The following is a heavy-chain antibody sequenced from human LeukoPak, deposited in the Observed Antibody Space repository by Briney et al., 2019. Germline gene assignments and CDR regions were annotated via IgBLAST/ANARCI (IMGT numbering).Heavy chain of an antibody. V-gene: IGHV1-8*01. Sequence: ASVKVSCKASGYTFTSYDINWVRQATGQGLEWMGWMNPNSGNTGYAQKFQGRVTMTRDTSISTAYMELSRLRSDDTAVYYCARGADYVHYWGQGTLVTVSS. J-gene: IGHJ4*02. CDR3: ARGADYVHY. CDR2: MNPNSGNT. D-gene: IGHD4-17*01. CDR1: GYTFTSYD.